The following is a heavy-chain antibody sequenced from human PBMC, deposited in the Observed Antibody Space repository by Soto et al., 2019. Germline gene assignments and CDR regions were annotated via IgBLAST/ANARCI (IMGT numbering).Heavy chain of an antibody. V-gene: IGHV5-51*01. CDR1: GYSFSSYW. CDR3: ARRTYTSGWRHYFDY. CDR2: IDPHSNT. D-gene: IGHD6-19*01. Sequence: GESLKISCQGSGYSFSSYWIGWVRQMPGKGLEWMAFIDPHSNTRYSPSFEGQITISADKSISTAYLQWSSLKASDTAIYYCARRTYTSGWRHYFDYWGQGTLVTVPS. J-gene: IGHJ4*02.